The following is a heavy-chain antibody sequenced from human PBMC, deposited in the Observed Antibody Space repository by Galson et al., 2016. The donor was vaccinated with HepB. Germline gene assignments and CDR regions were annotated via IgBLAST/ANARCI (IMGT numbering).Heavy chain of an antibody. Sequence: SETLSLTCTVSGGSISRSSYYWAWIRQPPGKGLEWIGSIYYSGSTYYNPSLKSRVTISVDTSKNQFSLKLSSVTAADTAVYYCATYYSGSYLGFSYWGQGALVTVSS. CDR2: IYYSGST. CDR1: GGSISRSSYY. CDR3: ATYYSGSYLGFSY. D-gene: IGHD1-26*01. V-gene: IGHV4-39*01. J-gene: IGHJ4*02.